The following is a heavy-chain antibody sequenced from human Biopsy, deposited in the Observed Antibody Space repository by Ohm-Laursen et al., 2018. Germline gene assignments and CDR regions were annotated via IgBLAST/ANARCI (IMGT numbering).Heavy chain of an antibody. D-gene: IGHD3-3*01. CDR3: ARTPRDSFWSGSYKRGLWFDP. V-gene: IGHV4-59*01. CDR2: VYNGGIT. CDR1: GGPIISYY. J-gene: IGHJ5*02. Sequence: SETLSLTCSVSGGPIISYYWTWIRQPPGKGLEWIGHVYNGGITTYNPSLKSRVTISKDTSKNQFSLQVNSVTAADTAVYYCARTPRDSFWSGSYKRGLWFDPWGQGTLVIVSS.